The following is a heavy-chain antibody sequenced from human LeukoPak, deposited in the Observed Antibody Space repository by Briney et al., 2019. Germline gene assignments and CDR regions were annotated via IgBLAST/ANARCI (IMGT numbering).Heavy chain of an antibody. D-gene: IGHD3-3*01. V-gene: IGHV4-39*07. CDR2: IYYSGST. CDR1: GGSISSSSYY. Sequence: PSETLSLTCTVSGGSISSSSYYWGWIRQPPGKGLEWIGSIYYSGSTYYNPSLKSRVTISVDTSKNQFSLKLSSVTAADTAVYYCARDGRFWSGYYIDHSWFDPWGQGTLVTVSS. CDR3: ARDGRFWSGYYIDHSWFDP. J-gene: IGHJ5*02.